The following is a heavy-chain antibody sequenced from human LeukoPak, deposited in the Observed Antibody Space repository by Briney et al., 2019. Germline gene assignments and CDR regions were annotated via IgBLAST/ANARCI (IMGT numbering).Heavy chain of an antibody. D-gene: IGHD3-22*01. CDR2: IWYDGSNK. Sequence: GGSLRLSCAASGFTFSSYGMHWVRQAPGKGLEWVAVIWYDGSNKYYADSVKGRFTISRDNSKNTLYLQMNSLRAEDTAVYYCARSAGDYYDSSGYHLDYWGQGTLVTVSS. J-gene: IGHJ4*02. CDR1: GFTFSSYG. CDR3: ARSAGDYYDSSGYHLDY. V-gene: IGHV3-33*01.